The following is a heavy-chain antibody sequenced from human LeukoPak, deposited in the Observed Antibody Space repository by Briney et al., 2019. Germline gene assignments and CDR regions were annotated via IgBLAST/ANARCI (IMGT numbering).Heavy chain of an antibody. V-gene: IGHV4-38-2*02. CDR1: GYSISSGYY. Sequence: SETLSLTCTVSGYSISSGYYWGWIRQPPRKGLEWIGSIYHSGSTYYNPSLKSRVTISVDTSKNQFSLKLSSVTAADTAVYYCAGLRIVGGDWGQGTLVTVSS. J-gene: IGHJ4*02. CDR3: AGLRIVGGD. CDR2: IYHSGST. D-gene: IGHD1-26*01.